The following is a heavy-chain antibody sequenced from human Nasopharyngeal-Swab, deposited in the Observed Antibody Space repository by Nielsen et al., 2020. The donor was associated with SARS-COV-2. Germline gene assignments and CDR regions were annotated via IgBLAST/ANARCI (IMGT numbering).Heavy chain of an antibody. CDR2: ISSSSSTI. CDR3: ARVPGYSSSWNGDWYFDL. V-gene: IGHV3-48*02. Sequence: GESLKISCAASGFTFSSYSMNWVRQAPGKGLEWVSYISSSSSTIYYADSVKGRFTISRDNAKNSLYLQMNSLRDEDTAVYYCARVPGYSSSWNGDWYFDLWGRGTLVTVSS. CDR1: GFTFSSYS. J-gene: IGHJ2*01. D-gene: IGHD6-13*01.